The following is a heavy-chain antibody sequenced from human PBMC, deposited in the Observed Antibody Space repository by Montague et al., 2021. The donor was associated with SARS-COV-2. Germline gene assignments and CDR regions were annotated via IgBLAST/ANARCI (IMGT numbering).Heavy chain of an antibody. CDR2: IHHAGIT. D-gene: IGHD6-13*01. J-gene: IGHJ4*02. Sequence: SETLSLTCAVSGASVTSINWWSWFRQHPRRGLEWIAEIHHAGITTFNPSLSSRLSITLDTSKNQFSLPQHSVTAADTAIDYCASHPVFQQLYSWGQGTLVSVSS. CDR1: GASVTSINW. CDR3: ASHPVFQQLYS. V-gene: IGHV4-4*02.